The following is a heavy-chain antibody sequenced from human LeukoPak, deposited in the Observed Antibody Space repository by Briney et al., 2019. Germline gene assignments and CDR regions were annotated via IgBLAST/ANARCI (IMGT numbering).Heavy chain of an antibody. CDR1: GGSFSGYY. J-gene: IGHJ4*02. V-gene: IGHV4-34*01. Sequence: SGTLSLTCAVYGGSFSGYYWSWIRQPPGKGLEWIGEINHSGSTNYNPSLKSRVTISVDTSKNQFSLKLSSVTAADTAVYYCARRYYGSGALPDYWGQGTLVTVSS. CDR3: ARRYYGSGALPDY. D-gene: IGHD3-10*01. CDR2: INHSGST.